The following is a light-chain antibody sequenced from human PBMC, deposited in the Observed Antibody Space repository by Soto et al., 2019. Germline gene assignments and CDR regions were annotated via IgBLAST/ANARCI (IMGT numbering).Light chain of an antibody. CDR3: QQYYRPWT. J-gene: IGKJ1*01. Sequence: DIVMTQSPDSLAVSLGERATINCKSSQSVLYSSNNKSYLAWYQQKPGQPPKLLIYWASTRESGVPDRFSGSGSGTDFTLTISSLQAEDVAVYYCQQYYRPWTFGQGTKMEIK. CDR1: QSVLYSSNNKSY. CDR2: WAS. V-gene: IGKV4-1*01.